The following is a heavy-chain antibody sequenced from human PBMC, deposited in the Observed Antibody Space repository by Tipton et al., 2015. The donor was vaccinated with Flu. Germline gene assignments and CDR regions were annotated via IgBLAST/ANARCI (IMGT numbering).Heavy chain of an antibody. CDR1: GGSISSGDYY. Sequence: TLSLTCTVSGGSISSGDYYWGWIRQPPGKGLEWIGNIFHTGNTYHNPSLKSRVTISINTSKNQFSLKVFSVTAADTAVYYCARRDYSNYVSDPKNCFDPWGQGILVTVSS. CDR3: ARRDYSNYVSDPKNCFDP. V-gene: IGHV4-39*07. CDR2: IFHTGNT. J-gene: IGHJ5*02. D-gene: IGHD4-11*01.